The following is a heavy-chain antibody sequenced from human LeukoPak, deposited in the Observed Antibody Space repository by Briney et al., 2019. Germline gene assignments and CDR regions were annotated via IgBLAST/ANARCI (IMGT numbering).Heavy chain of an antibody. D-gene: IGHD1-7*01. Sequence: ASVKVSCKASGYTFTSYGISWVRQAPGQGLEWMGWISAYNGNTHYAQKLQGRVTMTTDTSTSTVYMELRSLRSDDTAVYYCARVPGTTNSNYCYYYMDVWGKGTTVTVSS. CDR2: ISAYNGNT. J-gene: IGHJ6*03. V-gene: IGHV1-18*01. CDR3: ARVPGTTNSNYCYYYMDV. CDR1: GYTFTSYG.